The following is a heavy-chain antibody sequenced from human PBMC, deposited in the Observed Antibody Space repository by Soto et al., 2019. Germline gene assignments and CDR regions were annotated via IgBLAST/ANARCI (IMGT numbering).Heavy chain of an antibody. CDR2: IIPIFGTA. CDR1: GGTFSSYA. J-gene: IGHJ4*02. Sequence: QVQLVQSGAEVKKPGSSVKVSCKASGGTFSSYAISWVRQAPGQGLEWMGGIIPIFGTANYAQKFQGRVTITADESTSTAYMELSSLRSEDTAVYYCARTYGGNDPNYFDYWGQGTLVTVSS. V-gene: IGHV1-69*12. D-gene: IGHD2-15*01. CDR3: ARTYGGNDPNYFDY.